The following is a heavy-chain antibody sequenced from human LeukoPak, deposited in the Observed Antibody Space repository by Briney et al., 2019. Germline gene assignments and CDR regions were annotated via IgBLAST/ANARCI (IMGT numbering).Heavy chain of an antibody. CDR1: GFTVSSNS. D-gene: IGHD3-16*02. J-gene: IGHJ4*02. CDR3: AKLYVWGSYRPYYFDY. V-gene: IGHV3-53*01. CDR2: IYSDNT. Sequence: PGGSLRLSCTVSGFTVSSNSMSWVRQAPGKGLEWVSFIYSDNTHYSDSVKGRFTISRDNSKNTLYLQMNSLRAEDTAVYYCAKLYVWGSYRPYYFDYWGQGTLVTVSS.